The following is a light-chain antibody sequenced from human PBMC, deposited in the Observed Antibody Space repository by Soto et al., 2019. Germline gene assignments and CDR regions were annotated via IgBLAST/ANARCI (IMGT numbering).Light chain of an antibody. CDR1: QRISSY. V-gene: IGKV1-39*01. J-gene: IGKJ2*01. CDR3: QQSCSIPYT. Sequence: DIQMTQSPSSLSASVGDRVTITCRASQRISSYLNWYQQKPGTAPKLLISAASSLQSGVPSRFSGSGSGTDFTLTISSLQPEDFATYYCQQSCSIPYTFGQGTKLEIK. CDR2: AAS.